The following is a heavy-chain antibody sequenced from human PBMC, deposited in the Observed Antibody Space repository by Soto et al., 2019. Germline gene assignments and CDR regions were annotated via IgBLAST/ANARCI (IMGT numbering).Heavy chain of an antibody. D-gene: IGHD3-16*01. V-gene: IGHV3-30*18. CDR3: AKGILSATIGPYAMDV. CDR2: ISYDGNYI. CDR1: GFAFSSYA. Sequence: PGGSLRLSCEASGFAFSSYAMHWVRQAPVKGLEWVGVISYDGNYIYYADSVKGRFTISRDNSKNTLYVQVNSLRPEDTAVYYCAKGILSATIGPYAMDVWGQGTTVTV. J-gene: IGHJ6*02.